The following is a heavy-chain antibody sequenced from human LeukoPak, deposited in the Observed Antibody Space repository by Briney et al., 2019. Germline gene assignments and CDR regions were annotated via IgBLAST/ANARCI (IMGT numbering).Heavy chain of an antibody. J-gene: IGHJ4*02. V-gene: IGHV3-74*01. CDR3: ARSAGMVDY. Sequence: PGGTLRLSCAASGFTFSNYWMHWVRHAPAKGLGWVSRINTDGSRTTYADSVRGRFTISRDNAKNTLYLQMNTLRAEDTAVYYCARSAGMVDYWGQGTLVTVSS. CDR2: INTDGSRT. CDR1: GFTFSNYW.